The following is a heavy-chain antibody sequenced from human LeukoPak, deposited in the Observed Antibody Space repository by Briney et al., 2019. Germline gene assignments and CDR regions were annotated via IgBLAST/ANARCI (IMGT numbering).Heavy chain of an antibody. Sequence: GASVKVSCKASGGTFSSYAISWVRQAPGQGLEWMGGIIPIFGTANYAQKFQGRVTITTDESTSTAYMELSSLRSEDTAVYYCASSPGGITMTELDYWGQGTLVTVSS. CDR3: ASSPGGITMTELDY. CDR2: IIPIFGTA. D-gene: IGHD3-22*01. V-gene: IGHV1-69*05. J-gene: IGHJ4*02. CDR1: GGTFSSYA.